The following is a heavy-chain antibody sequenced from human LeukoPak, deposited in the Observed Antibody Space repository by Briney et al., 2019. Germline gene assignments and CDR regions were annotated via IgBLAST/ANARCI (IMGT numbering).Heavy chain of an antibody. D-gene: IGHD1-26*01. CDR1: GYTFTGYY. J-gene: IGHJ3*02. CDR2: INPNSGGT. CDR3: ARRGVGATGAFDI. Sequence: ASVKVSCKASGYTFTGYYMHWVRQAPGQGLEWMGWINPNSGGTNYAQKFQGWVTMTRDTSISTAYMELSGLRSDDTAVYYCARRGVGATGAFDIWGQGTMVTVSS. V-gene: IGHV1-2*04.